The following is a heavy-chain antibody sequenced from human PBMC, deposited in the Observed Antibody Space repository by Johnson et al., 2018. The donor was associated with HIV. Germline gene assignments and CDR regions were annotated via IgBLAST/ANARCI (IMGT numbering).Heavy chain of an antibody. CDR2: IKQDGTEK. V-gene: IGHV3-30*18. CDR3: AKDSLTTTVVAENDALEV. CDR1: GFTFSSYG. D-gene: IGHD3-22*01. Sequence: QVQLVESGGGVVQPGRSLRLSCAASGFTFSSYGMHWVRQAPGKGLEWVANIKQDGTEKYYVGSVKGRFTISRDNSKNTLYLQMSSLRAEDTAVYFCAKDSLTTTVVAENDALEVWGQGTTVTVSS. J-gene: IGHJ3*01.